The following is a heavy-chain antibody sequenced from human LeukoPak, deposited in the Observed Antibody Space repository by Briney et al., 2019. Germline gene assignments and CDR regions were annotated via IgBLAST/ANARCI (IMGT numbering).Heavy chain of an antibody. CDR1: GGTFSSYA. V-gene: IGHV1-69*13. CDR2: IIPIFGTA. D-gene: IGHD6-13*01. CDR3: ARSQAPHQPAADYYYGMDV. J-gene: IGHJ6*02. Sequence: SVKVSCKASGGTFSSYAISWVRQAPGQGLEWMGGIIPIFGTANYAQKFQGRVTITADESTSTAYMELSSPRSEDTAVYYCARSQAPHQPAADYYYGMDVWGQGTTVTVSS.